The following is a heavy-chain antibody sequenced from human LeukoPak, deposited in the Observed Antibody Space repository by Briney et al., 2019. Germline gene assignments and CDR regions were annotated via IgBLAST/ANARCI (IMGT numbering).Heavy chain of an antibody. CDR2: IYYSGST. J-gene: IGHJ5*02. CDR3: ARSGSMVRGVPRWFAP. Sequence: PSETLSLTCTVSGGSISSYYWSWIRQPPEKGLEWIGYIYYSGSTNYNPSLKSRVTISVDTSKNQFSLKLRSVTAADTAVYYCARSGSMVRGVPRWFAPWGQGTLVTVSS. CDR1: GGSISSYY. D-gene: IGHD3-10*01. V-gene: IGHV4-59*01.